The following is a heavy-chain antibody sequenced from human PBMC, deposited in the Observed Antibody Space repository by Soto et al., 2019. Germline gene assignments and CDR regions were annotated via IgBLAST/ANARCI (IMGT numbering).Heavy chain of an antibody. V-gene: IGHV3-66*01. D-gene: IGHD6-6*01. CDR1: GFTVGNNY. CDR2: IYSVGTT. J-gene: IGHJ5*02. CDR3: MNRPRA. Sequence: EVQLVESGGGLVQPGGSLRLSCVASGFTVGNNYMSWVRQAPGKGLEWVSLIYSVGTTHYADSVRGRFTISRDSSKNTLYLEMKSLRREDTAIYYCMNRPRAWGQGTLVTGSS.